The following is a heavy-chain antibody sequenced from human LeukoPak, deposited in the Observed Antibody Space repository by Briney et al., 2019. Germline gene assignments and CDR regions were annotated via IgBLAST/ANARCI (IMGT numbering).Heavy chain of an antibody. CDR3: ARTIYDFWSGYPPTNWFDP. D-gene: IGHD3-3*01. Sequence: PSETLSLTCTVSGGSISSSSYYWGWIRQPPGKGLEWIGRIYYSGSTYYNPSLKSRVTISVDTSKNQFSLKLSSVTAADTAVYYCARTIYDFWSGYPPTNWFDPWGQGTLVTVSS. CDR2: IYYSGST. CDR1: GGSISSSSYY. V-gene: IGHV4-39*01. J-gene: IGHJ5*02.